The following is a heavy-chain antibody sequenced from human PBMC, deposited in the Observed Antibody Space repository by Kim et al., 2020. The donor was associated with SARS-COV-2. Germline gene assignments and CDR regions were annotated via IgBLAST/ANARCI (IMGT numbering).Heavy chain of an antibody. D-gene: IGHD3-9*01. CDR3: AREVLRYFDWLSYFDY. Sequence: ASVKVSCKASGYTFTSYYMHWVRQAPGQGLEWMGIINPSGGSTSYAQKFQGRVTMTRDTSTSTVYMELSSLRSEDTAVYYCAREVLRYFDWLSYFDYWGQGTLVTVSS. V-gene: IGHV1-46*01. J-gene: IGHJ4*02. CDR2: INPSGGST. CDR1: GYTFTSYY.